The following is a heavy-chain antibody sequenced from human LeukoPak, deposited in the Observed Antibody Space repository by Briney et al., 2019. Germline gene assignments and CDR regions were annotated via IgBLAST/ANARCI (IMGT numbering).Heavy chain of an antibody. J-gene: IGHJ4*02. CDR1: GFTFSSYW. CDR3: ATMSDYGDYFFDY. V-gene: IGHV3-7*01. CDR2: IKEGGNEK. Sequence: GGSLRLSCAASGFTFSSYWMSWVRQAPGKGLEWVANIKEGGNEKYYVDSVKGRFTISRDNAKNSLYLQMNSLRVEDTAVYYCATMSDYGDYFFDYWGQGTLVTVSS. D-gene: IGHD4-17*01.